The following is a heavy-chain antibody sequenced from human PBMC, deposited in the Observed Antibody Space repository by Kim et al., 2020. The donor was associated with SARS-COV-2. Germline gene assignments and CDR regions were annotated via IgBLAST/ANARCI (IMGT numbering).Heavy chain of an antibody. V-gene: IGHV3-23*01. Sequence: DSGKGRFTSSRDNSKNTLYLQMNSLRAEDTAVYYCAKEEGEDGYSDAFDIWGQGTMVTVSS. D-gene: IGHD5-12*01. J-gene: IGHJ3*02. CDR3: AKEEGEDGYSDAFDI.